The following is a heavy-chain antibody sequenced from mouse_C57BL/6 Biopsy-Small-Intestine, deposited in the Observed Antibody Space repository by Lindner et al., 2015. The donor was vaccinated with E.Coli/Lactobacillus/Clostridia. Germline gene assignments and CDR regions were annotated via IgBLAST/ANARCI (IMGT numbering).Heavy chain of an antibody. Sequence: VQLQESGPELVKPGASVKMSCKAAGYTFTNYWIGWVKQRPGHGLEWIGDIYPGGGYTNYNEKFKGKATLTADTSSSTAYMQLSSLTSEDSAIYYCARYGDYEGFAYWGQGTLVTVSA. CDR3: ARYGDYEGFAY. J-gene: IGHJ3*01. V-gene: IGHV1-63*02. D-gene: IGHD2-13*01. CDR2: IYPGGGYT. CDR1: GYTFTNYW.